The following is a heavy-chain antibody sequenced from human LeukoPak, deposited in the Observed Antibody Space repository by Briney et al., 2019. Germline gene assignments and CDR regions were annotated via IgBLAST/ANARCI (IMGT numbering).Heavy chain of an antibody. D-gene: IGHD6-19*01. V-gene: IGHV3-48*03. Sequence: GGSLRLSCAASGLTFSSYEMNWVRQAPGRGLEWVSYISGSGVTMYYADSVKGRFTISRDDAKNSLYLQMNSLRAEGTAVYYCAREDIRLDYFDYWGQGTLVTISS. CDR1: GLTFSSYE. CDR3: AREDIRLDYFDY. CDR2: ISGSGVTM. J-gene: IGHJ4*02.